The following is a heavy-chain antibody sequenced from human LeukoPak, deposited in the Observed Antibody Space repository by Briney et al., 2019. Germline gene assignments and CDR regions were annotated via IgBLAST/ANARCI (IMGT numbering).Heavy chain of an antibody. V-gene: IGHV3-23*01. CDR2: FSAGGGST. Sequence: GGSLRLSCAASGFTFSSYAMSWVRQAPGKGLEWVSGFSAGGGSTYYADSVKGRFAISRDNSKNTLYLQMNSLRAEDTAVYYCAKDTPYFDYWGQGTLVTVSS. J-gene: IGHJ4*02. CDR1: GFTFSSYA. CDR3: AKDTPYFDY.